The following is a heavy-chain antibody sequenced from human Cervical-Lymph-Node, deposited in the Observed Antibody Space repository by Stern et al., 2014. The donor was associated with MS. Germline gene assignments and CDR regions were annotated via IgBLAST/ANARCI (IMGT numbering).Heavy chain of an antibody. V-gene: IGHV1-69*12. J-gene: IGHJ4*02. CDR2: IIPIFGTA. D-gene: IGHD6-6*01. CDR3: ARAAYSTSSYNY. Sequence: QVQLVQSGAEVKKPGSSVKVSCKASGGTFNTNVISWVRQAPGQGLEWMGGIIPIFGTALYAQKFQGRVTITANDSTREVYMELRSLRSEDTAVYYCARAAYSTSSYNYWGQGTLVIVSS. CDR1: GGTFNTNV.